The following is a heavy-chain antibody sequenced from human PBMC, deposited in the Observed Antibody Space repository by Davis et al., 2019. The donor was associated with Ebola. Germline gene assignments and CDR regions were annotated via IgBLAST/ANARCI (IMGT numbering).Heavy chain of an antibody. D-gene: IGHD4-17*01. CDR2: INPSGGST. V-gene: IGHV1-46*01. CDR3: ARDRTTVTYYYGMDV. J-gene: IGHJ6*02. Sequence: ASVKVSCKASGYTFTSYYMHWVRQAPGQGLEWMGIINPSGGSTSYAQKFQGRVTMTTDTSTSTAYMELSSLRSEDTAVYYCARDRTTVTYYYGMDVWGQGTTVTVSS. CDR1: GYTFTSYY.